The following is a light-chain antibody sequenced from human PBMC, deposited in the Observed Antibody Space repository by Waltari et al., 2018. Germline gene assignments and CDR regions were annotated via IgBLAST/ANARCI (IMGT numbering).Light chain of an antibody. J-gene: IGLJ2*01. Sequence: QSVLTQPPSVSGTPGQRVTISCSGSSSNLARHSVNWYQQVPGKAPTPLIYNYRRRPSGVSDRFSGTKSDSSASLAISGLRSEDEAHYYCATWDANLNGVVFGGGTKLTVL. CDR2: NYR. CDR3: ATWDANLNGVV. V-gene: IGLV1-44*01. CDR1: SSNLARHS.